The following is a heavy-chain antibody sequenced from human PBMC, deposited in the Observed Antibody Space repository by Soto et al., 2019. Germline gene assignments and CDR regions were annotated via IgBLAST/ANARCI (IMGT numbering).Heavy chain of an antibody. Sequence: LEILSLSYTVAGGYIIGYVGSWIRPPPGRGLEWIGYIYYAGNPLYTPSLNNRVTISVDTSKNQFSLELSSVTAADTAVYYCARHDPLPKLQNGMGVRGQATTVTVSS. CDR3: ARHDPLPKLQNGMGV. CDR1: GGYIIGYV. V-gene: IGHV4-59*01. D-gene: IGHD1-1*01. J-gene: IGHJ6*02. CDR2: IYYAGNP.